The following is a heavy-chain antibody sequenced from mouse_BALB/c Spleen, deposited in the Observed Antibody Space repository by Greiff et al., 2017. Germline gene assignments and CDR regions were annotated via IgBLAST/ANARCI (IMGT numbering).Heavy chain of an antibody. CDR1: GFTFSSYG. J-gene: IGHJ4*01. V-gene: IGHV5-6-3*01. D-gene: IGHD2-3*01. CDR2: INSNGGST. Sequence: DVKLVESGGGLVQPGGSLKLSCAASGFTFSSYGMSWVRQTPDKRLELVATINSNGGSTYYPDSVKGRFTISRDNAKNTLYLQMSSLKSEDTAMYYCARVGYYVEAMDYWGQGTSVTVSS. CDR3: ARVGYYVEAMDY.